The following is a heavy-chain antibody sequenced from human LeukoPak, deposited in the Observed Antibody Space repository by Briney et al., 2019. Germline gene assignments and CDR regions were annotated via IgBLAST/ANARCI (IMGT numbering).Heavy chain of an antibody. CDR3: TKAVGGGRDAYDV. J-gene: IGHJ3*01. CDR1: GMSFRHHA. Sequence: GGSLRLSCVASGMSFRHHAMNWVRQAPGKELEWVSSIFDSGAPSYYADSVKGRFTISRDNARDTFYLQMENLRAEDSATYYCTKAVGGGRDAYDVWGQGTGVIVSS. V-gene: IGHV3-23*01. D-gene: IGHD3-16*01. CDR2: IFDSGAPS.